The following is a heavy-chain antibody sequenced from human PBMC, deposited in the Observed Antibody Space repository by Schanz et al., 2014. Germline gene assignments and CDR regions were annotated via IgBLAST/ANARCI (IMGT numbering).Heavy chain of an antibody. CDR3: ARDGDFDY. CDR1: GFTFSNHA. Sequence: EVQLLESGGGLVQPGGSLRLSCAASGFTFSNHALSWVRQAPGKGLEWVSSISSSSSYISYADSVKGRFTISRDNSKNTLFLQMSSLRAEDTAVYYCARDGDFDYWGQGTLVTVSS. V-gene: IGHV3-23*01. J-gene: IGHJ4*02. CDR2: ISSSSSYI.